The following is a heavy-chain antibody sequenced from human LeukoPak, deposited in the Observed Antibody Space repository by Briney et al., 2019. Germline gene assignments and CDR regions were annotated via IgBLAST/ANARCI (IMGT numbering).Heavy chain of an antibody. D-gene: IGHD3-10*01. J-gene: IGHJ2*01. CDR3: ARDSRVVRGVISSSLIWYFDL. CDR1: GYTFTSYG. V-gene: IGHV1-18*01. CDR2: MSAYNGNT. Sequence: GASVKVSFKASGYTFTSYGISWVRQAPRQGLEWMGWMSAYNGNTNYAQKLQGRVTMTTDTSTSTAYMELRSLRSDDAAVYYCARDSRVVRGVISSSLIWYFDLWGRGTLVTVSS.